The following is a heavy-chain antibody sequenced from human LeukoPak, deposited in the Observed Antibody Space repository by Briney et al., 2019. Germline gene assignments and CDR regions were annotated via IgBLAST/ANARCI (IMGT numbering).Heavy chain of an antibody. D-gene: IGHD3-22*01. CDR2: ICYSGST. CDR3: ARQTFPNDSSGYYLDY. CDR1: GGSISSSSYY. J-gene: IGHJ4*02. Sequence: PSETLSLTCTVSGGSISSSSYYWGWIRQPPGKGLEWIGSICYSGSTYYNPSLKSRVTISVDTSKNQFSLKLSSVTAADTAVYYCARQTFPNDSSGYYLDYWGQGTLVTVSS. V-gene: IGHV4-39*01.